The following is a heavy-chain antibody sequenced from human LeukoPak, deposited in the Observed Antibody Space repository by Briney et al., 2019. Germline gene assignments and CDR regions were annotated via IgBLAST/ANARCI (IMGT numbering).Heavy chain of an antibody. V-gene: IGHV1-2*06. CDR3: ARVRTLSNWFEP. CDR2: INPNSGGT. J-gene: IGHJ5*02. D-gene: IGHD2-15*01. CDR1: GYTFTGYY. Sequence: ASVKVSCKASGYTFTGYYMHWVRQAPGQGLEWMGRINPNSGGTNYAQKFQGRVTMTRDTSISTAYMELSRLRSDDTAVYYCARVRTLSNWFEPWGQGTLVTVSS.